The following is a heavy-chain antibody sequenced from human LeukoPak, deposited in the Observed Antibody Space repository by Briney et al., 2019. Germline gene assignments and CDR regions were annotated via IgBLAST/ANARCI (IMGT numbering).Heavy chain of an antibody. D-gene: IGHD1-26*01. Sequence: SETLSLTCTVSGGSISSYYWSWIRQPPGKGLEWIGYIYYSGSTNYNPSLKSRVTISVDTSKNQFSLKLSSVTAADTAVYYCARHSGSYLVVAQYFDYWGQGTLVTVSS. CDR2: IYYSGST. V-gene: IGHV4-59*08. CDR1: GGSISSYY. CDR3: ARHSGSYLVVAQYFDY. J-gene: IGHJ4*02.